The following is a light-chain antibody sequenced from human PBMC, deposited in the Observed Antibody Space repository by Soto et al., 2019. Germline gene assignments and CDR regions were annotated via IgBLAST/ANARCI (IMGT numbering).Light chain of an antibody. V-gene: IGKV3D-15*01. CDR2: DAS. J-gene: IGKJ4*01. CDR3: QQYNNWPLT. Sequence: EIVMTQSPATLSVSPGDRATLSCRASQSVGNDLAWYQQKPGQAPTLLIYDASTRATGIPARFSGSGSGTEFTLTISSLLSEDFAVYSCQQYNNWPLTFGVGTKLDIK. CDR1: QSVGND.